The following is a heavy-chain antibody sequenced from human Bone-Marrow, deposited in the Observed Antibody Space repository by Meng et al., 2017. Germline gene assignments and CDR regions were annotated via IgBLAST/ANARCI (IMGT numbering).Heavy chain of an antibody. CDR2: IYYSGST. D-gene: IGHD4-23*01. CDR1: GDSISSYY. CDR3: ARVGLTVAFDY. V-gene: IGHV4-59*01. Sequence: QVQLQESGPGLVKPSETLSLTCTVSGDSISSYYCSWTRQPPGKGLEWIGYIYYSGSTNYNPSLKSRVTMSVDTSKNQFSLKLSSVTAADTAVYYCARVGLTVAFDYWGRGTLVTVSS. J-gene: IGHJ4*02.